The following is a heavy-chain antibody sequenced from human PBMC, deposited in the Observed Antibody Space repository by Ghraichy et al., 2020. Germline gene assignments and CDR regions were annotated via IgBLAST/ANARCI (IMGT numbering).Heavy chain of an antibody. CDR2: INHIGSI. D-gene: IGHD4-11*01. CDR1: GGSFSDYY. Sequence: GSLRLSCAVYGGSFSDYYWSWIRQPPGKGLEWIGEINHIGSIDYDPSLKSRVTISVDTSENQFSLKLTSVTAADTAVYYCARSPKPGYNNYIYYYYGMDVWGQGTTVTVSS. CDR3: ARSPKPGYNNYIYYYYGMDV. V-gene: IGHV4-34*01. J-gene: IGHJ6*02.